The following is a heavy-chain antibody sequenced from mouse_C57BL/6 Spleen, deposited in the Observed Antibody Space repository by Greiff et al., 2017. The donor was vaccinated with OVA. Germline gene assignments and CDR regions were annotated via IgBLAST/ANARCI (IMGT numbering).Heavy chain of an antibody. V-gene: IGHV1-62-2*01. D-gene: IGHD2-3*01. J-gene: IGHJ3*01. CDR3: ARHEDRSGYWAWFAY. CDR1: GYTFTEYT. Sequence: VMLVESGAELVKPGASVKLSCKASGYTFTEYTIHWVKQRSGQGLEWIGWFYPGSGSIKYNEKFKDKATLTADKSSSTVYMELSRLTSEDSAVYFCARHEDRSGYWAWFAYWGQGTLVTVSA. CDR2: FYPGSGSI.